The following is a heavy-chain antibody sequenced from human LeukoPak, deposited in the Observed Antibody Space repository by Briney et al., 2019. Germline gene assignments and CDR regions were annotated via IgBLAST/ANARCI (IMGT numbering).Heavy chain of an antibody. CDR1: GFTFSSYS. J-gene: IGHJ3*02. V-gene: IGHV3-48*02. CDR3: ASLDSSGWYEDI. CDR2: ISSSSSTI. D-gene: IGHD6-19*01. Sequence: GGSLRLSCAASGFTFSSYSMTWVRQAPGKGLEWVSYISSSSSTIYYAGSVKGRFTISRDNAKNSLYLQMNSLRDEDTAVYYCASLDSSGWYEDIWGQGTMVTVSS.